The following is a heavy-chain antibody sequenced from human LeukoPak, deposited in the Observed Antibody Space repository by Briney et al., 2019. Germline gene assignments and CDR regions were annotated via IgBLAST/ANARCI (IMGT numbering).Heavy chain of an antibody. Sequence: PGGSLRLSCAASGFTFSDSYMTWVRQAPGKGVEWVAYISGSGHDINYSDSVKGRFTISRDNAKNSLYLQMNSLRAEDTAVYYCARDYYDSSGYSLDYYYYMDVWGKGTTVTIPS. V-gene: IGHV3-11*04. CDR2: ISGSGHDI. CDR3: ARDYYDSSGYSLDYYYYMDV. CDR1: GFTFSDSY. J-gene: IGHJ6*03. D-gene: IGHD3-22*01.